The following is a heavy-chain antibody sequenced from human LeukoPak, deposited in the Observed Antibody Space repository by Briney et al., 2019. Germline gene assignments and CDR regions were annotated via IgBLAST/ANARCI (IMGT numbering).Heavy chain of an antibody. CDR2: MYCGGST. Sequence: GGSLRLSCAASGFTVSDNYMNWVRQAPGKGLEWVSVMYCGGSTYYSDSVKGRFTISRDNSKNTLFLQMNSLRPEDTAVYYCARDTPGARTSDYYFYGMDVWGQGTTVTVSS. D-gene: IGHD2-15*01. V-gene: IGHV3-66*02. J-gene: IGHJ6*02. CDR3: ARDTPGARTSDYYFYGMDV. CDR1: GFTVSDNY.